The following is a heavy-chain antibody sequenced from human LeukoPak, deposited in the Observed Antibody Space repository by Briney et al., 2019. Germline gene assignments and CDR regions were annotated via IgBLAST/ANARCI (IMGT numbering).Heavy chain of an antibody. CDR3: ARGRGHYYDSSGYYFDY. J-gene: IGHJ4*02. CDR1: GGSISSGGYS. CDR2: IYHSGST. V-gene: IGHV4-30-2*01. D-gene: IGHD3-22*01. Sequence: PSQTLSLTCAVSGGSISSGGYSWSWIRQPPRKGLEWIGYIYHSGSTYYNPSLKSRVTISVDRSKNQFSLKLSSVTAADTAVYYCARGRGHYYDSSGYYFDYWGQGTLVTVSS.